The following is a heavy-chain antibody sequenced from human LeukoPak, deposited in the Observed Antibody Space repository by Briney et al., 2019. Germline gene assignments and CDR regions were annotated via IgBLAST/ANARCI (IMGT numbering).Heavy chain of an antibody. J-gene: IGHJ3*02. V-gene: IGHV1-18*01. CDR3: AREAYSGSFEGAFDI. Sequence: ASVKVTCKASGYTFTSYGISLVRQAPGQGLEWMGWISAYNGNINYAQKLQGRVTMTTDTSTSTAYMELRSLRSDDTAVYYCAREAYSGSFEGAFDIWGQGTMVTVSS. D-gene: IGHD1-26*01. CDR1: GYTFTSYG. CDR2: ISAYNGNI.